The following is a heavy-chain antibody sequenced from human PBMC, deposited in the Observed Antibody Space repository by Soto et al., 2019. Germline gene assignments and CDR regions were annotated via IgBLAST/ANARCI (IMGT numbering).Heavy chain of an antibody. CDR2: ISYDGSNK. V-gene: IGHV3-30*18. J-gene: IGHJ4*02. Sequence: GGALRLSCAASGFTFSSYGMHWVRQAPGKGLEWVAVISYDGSNKYYADSVKGRFTISRDNSKNTLYLQMNSLRAEDTAVYYCAKDRYYYDSSGYFFDSWGKGTRVTVSS. CDR3: AKDRYYYDSSGYFFDS. CDR1: GFTFSSYG. D-gene: IGHD3-22*01.